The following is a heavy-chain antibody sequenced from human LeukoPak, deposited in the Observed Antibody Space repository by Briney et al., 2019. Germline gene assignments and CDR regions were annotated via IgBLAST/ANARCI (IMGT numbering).Heavy chain of an antibody. V-gene: IGHV4-59*11. CDR3: ATRPGGSTWHGVFDF. Sequence: SETLSLTCTVSGVSMRSHYWSWIRQPPGKGLEWLGYIYDSETTNYNPSLKSRVTMSLDTSKNQFSLKLSSVTAADTALYYCATRPGGSTWHGVFDFWSRGTLVTVSS. J-gene: IGHJ4*02. CDR2: IYDSETT. D-gene: IGHD6-13*01. CDR1: GVSMRSHY.